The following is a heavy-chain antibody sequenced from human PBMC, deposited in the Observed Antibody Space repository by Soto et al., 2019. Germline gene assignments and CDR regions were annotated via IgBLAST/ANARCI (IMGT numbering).Heavy chain of an antibody. D-gene: IGHD1-26*01. CDR1: WSTLPSYG. V-gene: IGHV1-18*01. CDR3: ARVVMYSWLEP. Sequence: ASVXVAFQASWSTLPSYGIDYFLQAPGQGLEWMGWISAYNGNTNYAKKLQGRVTMTTDKSTSTAYMELRSLRSDDTDVYYCARVVMYSWLEPWGQGTLVTV. CDR2: ISAYNGNT. J-gene: IGHJ5*02.